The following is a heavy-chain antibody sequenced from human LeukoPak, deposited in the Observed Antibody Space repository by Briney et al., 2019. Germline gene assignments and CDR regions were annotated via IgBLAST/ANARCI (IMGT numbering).Heavy chain of an antibody. CDR1: GGTFSSYA. Sequence: SVKVSCKASGGTFSSYAISWVRQAPGQGLEWMGGIIPIFGTANYAQKFQGRVTITADESTSTAYMELSSMRSEDTAVYYCARDKAVTTELTQYFQHWGQGTLVTVSS. D-gene: IGHD4-11*01. J-gene: IGHJ1*01. CDR2: IIPIFGTA. CDR3: ARDKAVTTELTQYFQH. V-gene: IGHV1-69*13.